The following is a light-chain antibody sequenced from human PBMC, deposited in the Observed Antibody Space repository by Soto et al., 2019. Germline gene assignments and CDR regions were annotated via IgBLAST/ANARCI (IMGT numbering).Light chain of an antibody. CDR3: QQYNSYYGA. Sequence: DIQMTQSPSTLSASIGDRVTITCRASQSIGGWLAWYQHKPGKAPKLLIYDVSILQSGVQSRFSGSGSGTEFTLTISSLQPDDFATYYCQQYNSYYGAFGQGTKVEIK. CDR2: DVS. CDR1: QSIGGW. V-gene: IGKV1-5*01. J-gene: IGKJ1*01.